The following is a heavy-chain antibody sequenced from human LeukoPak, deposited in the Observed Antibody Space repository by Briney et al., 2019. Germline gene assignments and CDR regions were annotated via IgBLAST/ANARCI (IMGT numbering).Heavy chain of an antibody. V-gene: IGHV3-30-3*01. CDR2: LSYDGSNT. CDR1: GFTFSSYA. Sequence: GGSLRLSCAASGFTFSSYAMHWVRQAPGKGLEWVSVLSYDGSNTYYADSVKGRFTISRDNSKNTLYLQMNSLRAEDTAVYYCARDKGFCSPTSCPYIGGSDYWGQGALVTVSS. D-gene: IGHD2-2*01. CDR3: ARDKGFCSPTSCPYIGGSDY. J-gene: IGHJ4*02.